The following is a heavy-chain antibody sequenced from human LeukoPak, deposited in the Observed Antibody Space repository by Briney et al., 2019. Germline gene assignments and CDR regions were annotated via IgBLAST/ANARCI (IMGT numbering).Heavy chain of an antibody. Sequence: GRSLRLSCAASGLSFGRYAMHRVRQAPGKGLEWVAVISNDGNIQYYVDSVKGRFTISRDNSKHTVYLQMNSLRAEDTAVYYCARVASSGYFDSHHAFDIWGQGTMVTVSS. J-gene: IGHJ3*02. CDR3: ARVASSGYFDSHHAFDI. CDR1: GLSFGRYA. CDR2: ISNDGNIQ. V-gene: IGHV3-30*04. D-gene: IGHD3-22*01.